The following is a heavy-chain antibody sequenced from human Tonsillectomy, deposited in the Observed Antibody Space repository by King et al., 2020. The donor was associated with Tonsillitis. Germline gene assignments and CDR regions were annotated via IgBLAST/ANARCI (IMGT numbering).Heavy chain of an antibody. CDR1: GGTFSSYA. Sequence: VQLVESGAEVKKPGSSVKVSCKASGGTFSSYAISWVRQAPGQGLEWMGGIIPIFGTANYAQKFQGRVTITADESTSTAYMELCSLRSEDTAVYYCASPDHYYDSSGYFDYWGQGTLVTVSS. CDR2: IIPIFGTA. D-gene: IGHD3-22*01. V-gene: IGHV1-69*01. J-gene: IGHJ4*02. CDR3: ASPDHYYDSSGYFDY.